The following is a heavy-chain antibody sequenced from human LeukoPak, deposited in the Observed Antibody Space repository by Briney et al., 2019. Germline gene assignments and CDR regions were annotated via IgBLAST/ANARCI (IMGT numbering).Heavy chain of an antibody. CDR2: TYYRSKWYY. CDR3: ARGGSGWSVSLFDP. CDR1: GDSVSSNSAA. V-gene: IGHV6-1*01. D-gene: IGHD6-13*01. Sequence: QTLSLTCAISGDSVSSNSAAWNWIRQSPSRGLEWLGRTYYRSKWYYDYAVSVKSRMTINPDTSKNQFSLQLNSVTPEDTAVYYCARGGSGWSVSLFDPWGQGTLVTVSS. J-gene: IGHJ5*02.